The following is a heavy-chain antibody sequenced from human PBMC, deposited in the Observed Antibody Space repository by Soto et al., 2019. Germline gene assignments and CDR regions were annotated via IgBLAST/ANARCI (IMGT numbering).Heavy chain of an antibody. Sequence: QVQLEQSGAEVKQPGSSVRVSCKTSGGTFSTYAINWVRQAPGQGLEWMGAIIPLFGTAHYSQKFQGRVTITADESTSTAYMELSSLRSDDTAVYFCARPKGPYSSGYYYFDFWGQGTLVTVSS. CDR2: IIPLFGTA. CDR1: GGTFSTYA. D-gene: IGHD6-19*01. V-gene: IGHV1-69*01. CDR3: ARPKGPYSSGYYYFDF. J-gene: IGHJ4*02.